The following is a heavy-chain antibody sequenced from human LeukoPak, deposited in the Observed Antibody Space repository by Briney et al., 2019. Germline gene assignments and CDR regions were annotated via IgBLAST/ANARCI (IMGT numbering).Heavy chain of an antibody. CDR2: INSNGAST. Sequence: GGSLRLSCAASGFSFDDLGMTWVRQVPWQGLELVAGINSNGASTGYADSVRGRFTISRDNAKNSLYLQMNSLRAEDTALYYCARAVCPTIKFCDSSYFMDVWGKGTTVNVS. V-gene: IGHV3-20*04. CDR1: GFSFDDLG. J-gene: IGHJ6*03. CDR3: ARAVCPTIKFCDSSYFMDV. D-gene: IGHD6-6*01.